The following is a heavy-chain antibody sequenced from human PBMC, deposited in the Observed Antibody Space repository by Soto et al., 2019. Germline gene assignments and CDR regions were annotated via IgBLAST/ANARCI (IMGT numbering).Heavy chain of an antibody. CDR3: ARDYGGVTRFLEWLLDNDYGMDV. V-gene: IGHV3-33*01. CDR1: GFTFSSYG. J-gene: IGHJ6*02. Sequence: GGSRRLSCAASGFTFSSYGMHWVRQAPGKGLEWVAVIWYDGSNKYYADSVKGRFTISRDNSKNTLYLQMNSLRAEDTAVYYCARDYGGVTRFLEWLLDNDYGMDVWGQGTTVTVSS. D-gene: IGHD3-3*01. CDR2: IWYDGSNK.